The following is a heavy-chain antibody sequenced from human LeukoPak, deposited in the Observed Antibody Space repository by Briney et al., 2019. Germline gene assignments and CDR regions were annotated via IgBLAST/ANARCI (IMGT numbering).Heavy chain of an antibody. CDR1: GFTFSSYS. D-gene: IGHD3/OR15-3a*01. CDR3: AKGTDAHYYYYGMDV. CDR2: ISSSSSYI. V-gene: IGHV3-21*04. Sequence: PGGSLRLSCAASGFTFSSYSMNWVRQAPGKGLEWVSSISSSSSYIYYADSVKGRFTISRDNAKNSLYLQMNSLRAEDTAVYYCAKGTDAHYYYYGMDVWGQGTTVTVSS. J-gene: IGHJ6*02.